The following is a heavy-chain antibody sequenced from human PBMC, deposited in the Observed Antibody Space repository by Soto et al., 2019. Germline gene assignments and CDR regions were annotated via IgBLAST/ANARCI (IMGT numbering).Heavy chain of an antibody. CDR2: INHSGST. J-gene: IGHJ6*02. Sequence: SETLSLTCAVYGGSFSGYYWSWIRQPPGKGLEWIGEINHSGSTNYNPSLKSRVTISVDTSKNQFSLKLSSVTAADTAVYYCARGTTLDPSYYYYGMDVWGQGTTVTVPS. CDR1: GGSFSGYY. D-gene: IGHD4-17*01. V-gene: IGHV4-34*01. CDR3: ARGTTLDPSYYYYGMDV.